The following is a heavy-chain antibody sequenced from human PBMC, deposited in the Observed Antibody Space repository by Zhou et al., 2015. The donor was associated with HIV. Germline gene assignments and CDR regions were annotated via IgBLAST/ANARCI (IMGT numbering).Heavy chain of an antibody. CDR2: IIPIFGTP. V-gene: IGHV1-69*06. J-gene: IGHJ6*02. Sequence: QVQLVQSGAEVKKPGSSVKVSCKASGGTFNTYEVSWVRQAPGQGLEWMGGIIPIFGTPNYAQKFQGRLTITANKSATTAYMELSSLRSEDTAVYYCARTTLSSSRVYYSYGMDVWGQGTTVTVSS. CDR3: ARTTLSSSRVYYSYGMDV. D-gene: IGHD6-13*01. CDR1: GGTFNTYE.